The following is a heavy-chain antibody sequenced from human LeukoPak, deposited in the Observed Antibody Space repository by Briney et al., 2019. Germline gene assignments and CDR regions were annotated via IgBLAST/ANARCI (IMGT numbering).Heavy chain of an antibody. V-gene: IGHV3-7*05. CDR1: RFSFRSYW. CDR3: AREGGYGGLFDY. D-gene: IGHD5-12*01. J-gene: IGHJ4*02. Sequence: GGSLRLSCAASRFSFRSYWMTRGRHDPGKGLEWVANIKQDRREKYYVGSVKGRFTISGDNTKNALQRQMGGLRAEDTAFYYCAREGGYGGLFDYWGEGTLVSVSS. CDR2: IKQDRREK.